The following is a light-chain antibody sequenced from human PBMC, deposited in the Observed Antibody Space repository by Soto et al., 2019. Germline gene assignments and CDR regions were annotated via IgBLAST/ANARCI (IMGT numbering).Light chain of an antibody. J-gene: IGKJ3*01. V-gene: IGKV3-11*01. CDR3: QQRSNWPPEVT. Sequence: EIVLTQSPDTLSLSPGERATLSCRASQSVRSSLAWYQQKPGQAPRLLIYDAYNRATGIPARFSGSGSGTDFTLNISSLEPEDFAVYYCQQRSNWPPEVTFGPGTKVDIK. CDR1: QSVRSS. CDR2: DAY.